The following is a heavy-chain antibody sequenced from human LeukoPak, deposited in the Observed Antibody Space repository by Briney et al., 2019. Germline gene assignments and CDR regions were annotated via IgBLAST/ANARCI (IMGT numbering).Heavy chain of an antibody. Sequence: PSQTLSLTCTVSGGSISSGGYYWSWIRQPPGKGLEWIGYIYYSGSTYYNPSLKSRVTISVDTSKNQFSLKLSSVTAADTAVYYCARADYYDSSGYYYGMDVWGQGTTVTVSS. CDR1: GGSISSGGYY. CDR3: ARADYYDSSGYYYGMDV. CDR2: IYYSGST. D-gene: IGHD3-22*01. J-gene: IGHJ6*02. V-gene: IGHV4-30-4*01.